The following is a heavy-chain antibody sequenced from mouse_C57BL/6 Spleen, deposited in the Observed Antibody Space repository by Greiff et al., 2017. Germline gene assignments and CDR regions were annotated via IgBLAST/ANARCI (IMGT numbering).Heavy chain of an antibody. CDR2: IYPGDGDT. D-gene: IGHD1-1*02. V-gene: IGHV1-80*01. CDR1: GYAFSSYW. CDR3: AKGGYMALYYFDY. Sequence: VQLQQSGAELVKPGASVKISCKASGYAFSSYWMNWVKQRPGKGLEWIGQIYPGDGDTNYNGKFKGKATLTADKSSSTAYMQLSSLTSEDSAVYFGAKGGYMALYYFDYWGQGTTLTVSS. J-gene: IGHJ2*01.